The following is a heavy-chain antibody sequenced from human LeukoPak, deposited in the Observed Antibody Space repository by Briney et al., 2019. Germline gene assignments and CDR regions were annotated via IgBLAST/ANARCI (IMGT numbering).Heavy chain of an antibody. V-gene: IGHV3-30*18. D-gene: IGHD4/OR15-4a*01. Sequence: GRSLRLSCAASGFTFSSYVMHWVRQAPGKGLEWVAVISYDGSNKYYADSVKGRFTISRDNSKNTLYPQMNSLRAEDTAVYYCAKGVTMRTPIDYWGQGTLVTVSS. CDR2: ISYDGSNK. J-gene: IGHJ4*02. CDR3: AKGVTMRTPIDY. CDR1: GFTFSSYV.